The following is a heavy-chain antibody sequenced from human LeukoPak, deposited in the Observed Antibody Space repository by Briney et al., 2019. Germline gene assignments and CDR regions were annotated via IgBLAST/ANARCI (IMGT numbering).Heavy chain of an antibody. Sequence: GESLKISCKGSGYSFTSYWIGWVRQMPGKGLEWMGIIYPGDSDTRYSPSFQGQVTISADKSISTAYLQWSSLKASDTAMYYCARSRYYYDSSGYYPPLSGAIDYWGQGTLVTVSS. D-gene: IGHD3-22*01. V-gene: IGHV5-51*01. J-gene: IGHJ4*02. CDR3: ARSRYYYDSSGYYPPLSGAIDY. CDR2: IYPGDSDT. CDR1: GYSFTSYW.